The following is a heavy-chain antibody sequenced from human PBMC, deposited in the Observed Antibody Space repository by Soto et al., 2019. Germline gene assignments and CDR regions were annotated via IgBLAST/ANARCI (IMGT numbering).Heavy chain of an antibody. CDR2: IYYSGST. CDR3: ARTYYDILTGYSHYYYYGMDV. V-gene: IGHV4-39*01. CDR1: GGSIISSSYD. D-gene: IGHD3-9*01. Sequence: SETLSLTCTVSGGSIISSSYDWGWIRQPPGKGLEWIGSIYYSGSTYYNPSLKSRVTISVDTSKNQFSLKLSAVTAADTAVYYCARTYYDILTGYSHYYYYGMDVWGQGTTVTVSS. J-gene: IGHJ6*02.